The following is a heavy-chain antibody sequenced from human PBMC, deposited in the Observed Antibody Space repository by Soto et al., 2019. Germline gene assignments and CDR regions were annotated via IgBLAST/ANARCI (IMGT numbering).Heavy chain of an antibody. Sequence: EVQLVESGGGLVQPGGSLRLSCAASGFTFSSYSMNWVRQAPGKGLEWVSDISSSSSIMYYADSVKGRFTISRDNAKNSLYLQMNSRRAEDTAVYYCARVAVAGHYWYFDLWGRGTLVTVSS. CDR1: GFTFSSYS. D-gene: IGHD6-19*01. J-gene: IGHJ2*01. CDR3: ARVAVAGHYWYFDL. V-gene: IGHV3-48*01. CDR2: ISSSSSIM.